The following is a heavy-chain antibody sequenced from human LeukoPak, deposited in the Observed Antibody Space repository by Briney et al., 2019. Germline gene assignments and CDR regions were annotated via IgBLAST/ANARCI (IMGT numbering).Heavy chain of an antibody. CDR1: GFTFSDYE. D-gene: IGHD2-2*01. Sequence: GGSLRLSCAASGFTFSDYEMNWVRQAPGKGLEWLSNITSSGRDIRDAPSVRGRFTISRDNAKNSLHLQMNGLTAEDTATYYCAREKTPAKGDAFDVWGQGTVVTVSS. V-gene: IGHV3-48*03. CDR3: AREKTPAKGDAFDV. J-gene: IGHJ3*01. CDR2: ITSSGRDI.